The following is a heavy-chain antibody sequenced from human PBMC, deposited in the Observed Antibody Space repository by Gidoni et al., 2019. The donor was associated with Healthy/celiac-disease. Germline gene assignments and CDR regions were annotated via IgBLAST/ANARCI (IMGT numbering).Heavy chain of an antibody. CDR2: INAGNGNT. Sequence: QVQLVQSGAEVKKPGASVKVSCKASGYTFTSYAMHWVRQAPGQRLEWMGWINAGNGNTKYSQKFQGRVTITRDTSASTAYMELSSLRSEDTAVYYCARVLSEWELHDAFDIWGQGTMVTVSS. CDR3: ARVLSEWELHDAFDI. CDR1: GYTFTSYA. D-gene: IGHD1-26*01. V-gene: IGHV1-3*01. J-gene: IGHJ3*02.